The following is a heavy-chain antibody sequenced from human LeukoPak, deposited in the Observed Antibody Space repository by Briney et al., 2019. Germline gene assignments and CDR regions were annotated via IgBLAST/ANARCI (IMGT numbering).Heavy chain of an antibody. Sequence: SETLSLTCTVSGYSISSGYYWGWIRQPPGKGLEWIGSIYHSGSTYYNPSLKSRVTISVDTSKNQFSLKLSSVTAADTAVYYCARDRNDYGDSGAFDIWGQGTMVTVSS. CDR3: ARDRNDYGDSGAFDI. D-gene: IGHD4-17*01. CDR1: GYSISSGYY. V-gene: IGHV4-38-2*02. J-gene: IGHJ3*02. CDR2: IYHSGST.